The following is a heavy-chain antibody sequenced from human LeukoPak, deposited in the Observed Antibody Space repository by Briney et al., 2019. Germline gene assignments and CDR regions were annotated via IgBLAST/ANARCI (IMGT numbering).Heavy chain of an antibody. CDR3: ARMAYSGSWNIDY. J-gene: IGHJ4*02. D-gene: IGHD6-13*01. CDR2: VHHSGST. Sequence: SETLSVTCTVSGGSINDYYWSWIRQSPGKGLEWIGYVHHSGSTNYNPSLKSRVTMSGDTSKNQFSLKLSSVTVADTAVYYCARMAYSGSWNIDYWGQGTLVTVSS. V-gene: IGHV4-59*08. CDR1: GGSINDYY.